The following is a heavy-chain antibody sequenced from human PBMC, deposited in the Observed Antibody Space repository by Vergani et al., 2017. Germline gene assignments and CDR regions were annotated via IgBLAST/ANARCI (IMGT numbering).Heavy chain of an antibody. CDR1: DGSISSYY. V-gene: IGHV4-4*09. J-gene: IGHJ5*02. CDR2: IYTSGST. D-gene: IGHD5-18*01. Sequence: QVQLQESGPGLVKPSETLSLTCTVSDGSISSYYWSWIRQPPGKGLEWIGYIYTSGSTNYNPSLKSRVTISVDTSKNQFSLKLSSVTAADTAVYYCARHGIQRYWFDPWGQGTLVTVSS. CDR3: ARHGIQRYWFDP.